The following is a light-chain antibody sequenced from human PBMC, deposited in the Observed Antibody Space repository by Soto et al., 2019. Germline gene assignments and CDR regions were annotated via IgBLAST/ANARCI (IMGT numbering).Light chain of an antibody. V-gene: IGKV3-15*01. CDR2: GAS. CDR1: QSVSSD. J-gene: IGKJ2*01. CDR3: HQYNNWPPYT. Sequence: EIVMTQSPATLSVSPGERATFSCRASQSVSSDLAWYQQKPGQAPRLLIYGASTRATGIPARFSGGGSGTEFTLTISSLQSEDFAVYYCHQYNNWPPYTFGQGTKLEIK.